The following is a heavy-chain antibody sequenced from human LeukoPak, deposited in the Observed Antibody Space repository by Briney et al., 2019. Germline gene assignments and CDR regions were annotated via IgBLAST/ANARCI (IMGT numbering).Heavy chain of an antibody. CDR3: ARDLALDY. CDR2: ISSSSSTI. Sequence: GGSLRLSCLASGFTLRSYAMSWVRQAPGKGLEWVSYISSSSSTIYYADSVKGRFTISRDNAKNPLYLQMNSLRAEDTAVYYCARDLALDYWGQGTLVTVSS. J-gene: IGHJ4*02. CDR1: GFTLRSYA. V-gene: IGHV3-48*01.